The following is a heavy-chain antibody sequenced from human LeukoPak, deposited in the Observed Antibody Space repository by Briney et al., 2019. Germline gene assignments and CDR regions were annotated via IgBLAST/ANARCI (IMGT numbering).Heavy chain of an antibody. J-gene: IGHJ6*03. V-gene: IGHV3-30-3*01. Sequence: PGRSLRLSCAASGFTFSSYAMHWVRQAPGKGLEWVAVISYDGSNKYYADSVKGRFTISRDNSKTTLYLQMNSLRAEDTAVYYCATQRRVQLERRFSRNYYYMDVWGKGTTVTVSS. CDR2: ISYDGSNK. D-gene: IGHD1-1*01. CDR3: ATQRRVQLERRFSRNYYYMDV. CDR1: GFTFSSYA.